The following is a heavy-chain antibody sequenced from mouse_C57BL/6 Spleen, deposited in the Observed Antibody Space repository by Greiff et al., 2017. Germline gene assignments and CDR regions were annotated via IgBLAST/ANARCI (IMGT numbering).Heavy chain of an antibody. CDR3: ARRPFDD. Sequence: VQLQQSGAELVMPGASVKLSCKASGYTFTSYWMHWVKQRPGQGLEWIGEIDPSDSYTNYNQKFTGKSTLTVDKSSSTAYMQLSSLTSEDSAVYYCARRPFDDWGQGTTLTVSS. V-gene: IGHV1-69*01. CDR1: GYTFTSYW. CDR2: IDPSDSYT. J-gene: IGHJ2*01.